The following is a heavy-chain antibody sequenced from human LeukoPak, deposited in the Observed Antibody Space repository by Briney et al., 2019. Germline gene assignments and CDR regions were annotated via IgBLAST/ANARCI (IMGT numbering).Heavy chain of an antibody. Sequence: GGSLRLSCAASGFTFSSYGMHWVRQAPGKGLEWVAVIWYEGSNKYYADSVKDRFTISRDNSKNTLYLQMNSLRAEDTAVYYCAKDQPTYYDSSGSLDYWGQGTLVTVSS. D-gene: IGHD3-22*01. V-gene: IGHV3-33*06. CDR2: IWYEGSNK. CDR1: GFTFSSYG. J-gene: IGHJ4*02. CDR3: AKDQPTYYDSSGSLDY.